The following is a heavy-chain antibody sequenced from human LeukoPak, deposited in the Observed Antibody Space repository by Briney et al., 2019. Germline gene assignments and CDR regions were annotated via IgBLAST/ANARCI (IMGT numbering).Heavy chain of an antibody. J-gene: IGHJ4*02. CDR3: ARDAIGEGNHDY. CDR1: GGSFSGYY. Sequence: SETLSLTCAVYGGSFSGYYWSWIRQPPGKGLEWIGEINHSGSTNYNPSLKSRVTISVDTSKNQFSLKLSSVTAADKAVYYCARDAIGEGNHDYWGQGTLVTVSS. D-gene: IGHD3-10*01. V-gene: IGHV4-34*01. CDR2: INHSGST.